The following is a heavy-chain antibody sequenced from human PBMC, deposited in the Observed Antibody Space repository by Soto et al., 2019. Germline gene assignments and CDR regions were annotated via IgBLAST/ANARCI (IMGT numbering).Heavy chain of an antibody. CDR1: GGTFSSYT. V-gene: IGHV1-69*02. CDR2: IIPILGIA. Sequence: GASVKVSCKASGGTFSSYTISWVRQAPGRGLEWMGRIIPILGIANYAQKFQGRVTITADKSTSTAYMELSSLRSEDTAVYYCASRIQLERRRGLDAFDIWGQGTMVTVSS. J-gene: IGHJ3*02. D-gene: IGHD1-1*01. CDR3: ASRIQLERRRGLDAFDI.